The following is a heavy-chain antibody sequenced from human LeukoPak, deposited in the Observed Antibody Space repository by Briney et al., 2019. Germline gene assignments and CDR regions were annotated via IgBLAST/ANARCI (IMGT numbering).Heavy chain of an antibody. D-gene: IGHD4-23*01. Sequence: GGSLRLSCAASGLTFSRYWMTWFRQASGKGLEWVGRIKSKANSYATAYAASVKGRFTISRDDSKNTAYLQMNSLKTEDTAVYYCTRLVGHDYGGNDAFDIWGQGTMVTVSS. J-gene: IGHJ3*02. CDR2: IKSKANSYAT. V-gene: IGHV3-73*01. CDR1: GLTFSRYW. CDR3: TRLVGHDYGGNDAFDI.